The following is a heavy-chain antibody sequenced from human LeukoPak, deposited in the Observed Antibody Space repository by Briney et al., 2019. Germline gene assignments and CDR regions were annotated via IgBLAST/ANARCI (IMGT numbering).Heavy chain of an antibody. CDR2: IYPGDSDT. CDR3: ARLIVGASSSNAFDI. Sequence: GESLKISCKGSGYSFTSYWIGWVRQMPGKGLEWMGIIYPGDSDTRYSPSFQSQVTISADKSISTAYLQWSSLKASDTAMYYCARLIVGASSSNAFDIWGQGTMVTVSS. J-gene: IGHJ3*02. CDR1: GYSFTSYW. D-gene: IGHD1-26*01. V-gene: IGHV5-51*01.